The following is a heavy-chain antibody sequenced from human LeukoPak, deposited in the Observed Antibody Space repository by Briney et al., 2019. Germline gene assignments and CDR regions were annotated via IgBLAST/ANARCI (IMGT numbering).Heavy chain of an antibody. J-gene: IGHJ5*02. CDR3: ARGSPNNSNRFDP. D-gene: IGHD1-20*01. CDR2: INPNSGGT. V-gene: IGHV1-2*02. Sequence: GASVKVSCKASGYTFTGYYMHWVRQAPGQGLEWMGWINPNSGGTNYAQKFQDRVTMTRDTSISTAYMELSRLRSDDTSVYYCARGSPNNSNRFDPWGQGTLVTVSS. CDR1: GYTFTGYY.